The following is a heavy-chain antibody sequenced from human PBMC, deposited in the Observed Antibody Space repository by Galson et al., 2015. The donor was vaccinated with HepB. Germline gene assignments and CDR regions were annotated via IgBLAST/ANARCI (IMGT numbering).Heavy chain of an antibody. CDR1: GFTFSSYA. J-gene: IGHJ3*02. CDR2: ISYDGSNK. Sequence: SLRLSCAASGFTFSSYAMHWVRQAPGKGLEWVAVISYDGSNKYYADSVKGRFTISRDNSKNTLYLQMNSLRAEDTAVYYCARERREAAGHDAFDIWGRGTMVTVSS. CDR3: ARERREAAGHDAFDI. V-gene: IGHV3-30-3*01. D-gene: IGHD6-13*01.